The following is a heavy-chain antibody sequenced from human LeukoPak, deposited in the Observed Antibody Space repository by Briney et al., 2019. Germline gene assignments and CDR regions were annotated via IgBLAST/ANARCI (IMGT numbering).Heavy chain of an antibody. Sequence: GGSLRLSCAASGFTFSSYAMSWVRQAPGKGLEWVSTISGSGDSTFYADSVKGRFTISRDNSKNVLYLQMNSLRAEDTAVYYCAKDPDADNDFWSGYYHYWGQGTLVTVSS. CDR3: AKDPDADNDFWSGYYHY. J-gene: IGHJ4*02. CDR2: ISGSGDST. D-gene: IGHD3-3*01. CDR1: GFTFSSYA. V-gene: IGHV3-23*01.